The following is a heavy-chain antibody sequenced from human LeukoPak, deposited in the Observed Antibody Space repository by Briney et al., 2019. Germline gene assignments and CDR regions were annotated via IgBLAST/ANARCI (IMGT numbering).Heavy chain of an antibody. Sequence: GTSLRLSCAASGFAFSNNYMSWVRQAPGKGLEWVSIIYGGGSTFYAESLNGRFTISKHHSKKTPFFQINSLRTEATAVYYWARAYDSSGYWPEYFHHWGQGTLVTVSS. CDR2: IYGGGST. J-gene: IGHJ1*01. CDR1: GFAFSNNY. D-gene: IGHD3-22*01. V-gene: IGHV3-53*04. CDR3: ARAYDSSGYWPEYFHH.